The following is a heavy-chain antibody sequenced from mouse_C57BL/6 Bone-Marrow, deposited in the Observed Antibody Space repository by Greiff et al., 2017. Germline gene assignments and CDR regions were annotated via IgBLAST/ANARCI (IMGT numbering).Heavy chain of an antibody. V-gene: IGHV1-54*01. CDR2: INPGSGGT. J-gene: IGHJ1*03. D-gene: IGHD1-1*01. CDR3: ARTLGSSPWYFDV. Sequence: QVHVKQSGAELVRPGTSVKVSCKASGYAFTNYLIEWVKQRPGQGLEWIGVINPGSGGTNYNEKFKGKATLTADKSSSTAYMQLSSLTSEDSAVYFCARTLGSSPWYFDVWGTGTTVTVSS. CDR1: GYAFTNYL.